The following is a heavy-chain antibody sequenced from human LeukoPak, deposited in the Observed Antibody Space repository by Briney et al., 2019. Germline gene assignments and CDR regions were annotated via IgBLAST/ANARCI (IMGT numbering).Heavy chain of an antibody. D-gene: IGHD3-22*01. Sequence: GASVKVSCKSSGYTFTNYGLIWVRQAPGQGLEWMGWVSAHKGNTYYAQKLQGRVTMTTDTSTSTAYMELRSLTSDDTAVYYCARDLYCVSSGFDDVFDIWGQGTMVTVSS. J-gene: IGHJ3*02. CDR1: GYTFTNYG. V-gene: IGHV1-18*01. CDR3: ARDLYCVSSGFDDVFDI. CDR2: VSAHKGNT.